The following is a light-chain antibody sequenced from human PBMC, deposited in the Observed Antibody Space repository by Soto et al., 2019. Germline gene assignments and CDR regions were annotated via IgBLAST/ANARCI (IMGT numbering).Light chain of an antibody. J-gene: IGKJ1*01. V-gene: IGKV1-39*01. CDR2: AAS. CDR3: QQTYNPPRT. Sequence: DIQMTQSPSSLSASVGDRVTITCRASDTIASYLNWYQQRPGKAPKLLIYAASSLQSGVPSWFGGSVSGTDLTLTISSLQPEDFATYYCQQTYNPPRTFGQGTRL. CDR1: DTIASY.